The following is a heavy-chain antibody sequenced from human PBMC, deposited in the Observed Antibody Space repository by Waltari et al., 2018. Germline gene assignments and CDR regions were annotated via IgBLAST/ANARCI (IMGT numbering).Heavy chain of an antibody. D-gene: IGHD4-17*01. CDR3: TREDIARYGLLDF. J-gene: IGHJ4*02. Sequence: QVQLVQSGAEVTKPGASVKVSCKASGYTFTRYHIPWVRQAPGQGLEWMGRINPNSGGTNYAQKFHGRVTMTRDTSINTAYMELSSLTSDDTAFYYCTREDIARYGLLDFWGQGTLVIVSS. V-gene: IGHV1-2*06. CDR1: GYTFTRYH. CDR2: INPNSGGT.